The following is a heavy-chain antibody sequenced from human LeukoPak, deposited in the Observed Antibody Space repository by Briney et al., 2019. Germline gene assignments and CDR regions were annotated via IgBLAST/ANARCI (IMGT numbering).Heavy chain of an antibody. CDR3: ANGGRGPNAFDI. CDR2: IYYSGST. V-gene: IGHV4-31*01. D-gene: IGHD3-10*01. Sequence: SETLSLTCTVSGGSISSGGYYWSWIRQHPGKGLEWIGYIYYSGSTYYNPSLKSQVTISVDTSKNQFSLKLSSVTAADTAVYYCANGGRGPNAFDIWGQGTMVTVSS. J-gene: IGHJ3*02. CDR1: GGSISSGGYY.